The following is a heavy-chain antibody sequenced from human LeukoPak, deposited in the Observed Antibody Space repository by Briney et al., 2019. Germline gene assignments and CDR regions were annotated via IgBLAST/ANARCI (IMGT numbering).Heavy chain of an antibody. Sequence: SETLSLTCAVSGGSISSSNWWSWVRQPPGKGLEWIGEIYHSGSTNYNPSLKSRVTISVDTSKNQFSLKLSSVTAADTAVYYCARGMTKYYYDSSGAVDYWGQGTLVTVSS. J-gene: IGHJ4*02. CDR2: IYHSGST. V-gene: IGHV4-4*02. CDR1: GGSISSSNW. D-gene: IGHD3-22*01. CDR3: ARGMTKYYYDSSGAVDY.